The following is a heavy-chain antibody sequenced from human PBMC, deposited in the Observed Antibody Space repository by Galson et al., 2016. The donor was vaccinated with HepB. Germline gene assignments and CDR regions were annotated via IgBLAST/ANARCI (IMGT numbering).Heavy chain of an antibody. D-gene: IGHD6-6*01. CDR2: WKSSEI. V-gene: IGHV3-9*01. Sequence: CADSGFTFDDYVMHWVRQVPGKGLEWVSGWKSSEINYADSVKGRFTISRDNTKKSLYLQMNSLRVEDTALYYCVTEPSYRSSVRAFVIWGRGTMVTVSS. CDR1: GFTFDDYV. CDR3: VTEPSYRSSVRAFVI. J-gene: IGHJ3*02.